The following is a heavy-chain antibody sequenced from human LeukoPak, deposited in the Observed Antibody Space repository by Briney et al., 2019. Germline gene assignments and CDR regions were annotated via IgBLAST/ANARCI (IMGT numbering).Heavy chain of an antibody. V-gene: IGHV4-59*01. CDR2: IYYSGST. D-gene: IGHD7-27*01. CDR1: GGSISSYY. Sequence: SETLFLTCTVSGGSISSYYWSWIRQPPGKGLEWIGYIYYSGSTNYNPSLKSRVTISVDTSKNQFSLKLSSVTAADTAVYYCARDLLGGSYFDYWGQGTLVTVSS. CDR3: ARDLLGGSYFDY. J-gene: IGHJ4*02.